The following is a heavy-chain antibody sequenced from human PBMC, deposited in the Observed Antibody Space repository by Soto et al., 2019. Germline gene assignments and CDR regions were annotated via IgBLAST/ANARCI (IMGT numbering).Heavy chain of an antibody. V-gene: IGHV3-21*01. CDR1: EFTFSSYS. CDR2: ISSSSTYI. CDR3: ASSDYGSGSYIDY. J-gene: IGHJ4*01. Sequence: LRLSCAASEFTFSSYSMNWVRQAPGQGLEWVSSISSSSTYIDYADSVKGRFTISRDNAKNSLYLQMNSLRAEDTAVYYCASSDYGSGSYIDYWGHGTLVTVSS. D-gene: IGHD3-10*01.